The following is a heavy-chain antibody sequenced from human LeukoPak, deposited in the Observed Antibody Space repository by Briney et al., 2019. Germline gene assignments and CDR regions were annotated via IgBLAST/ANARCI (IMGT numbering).Heavy chain of an antibody. D-gene: IGHD3-22*01. CDR3: ARDVPYDSSGYYDAFDI. CDR2: INTNTGNP. J-gene: IGHJ3*02. V-gene: IGHV7-4-1*02. CDR1: GYTFTSYA. Sequence: ASVKVSCKASGYTFTSYAMNWVRQAPGQGLEWMGWINTNTGNPTYAQGFTGRFVFSLDTSVSTAYLQISSLKADDTAVYYCARDVPYDSSGYYDAFDIWGQGTMVTVSS.